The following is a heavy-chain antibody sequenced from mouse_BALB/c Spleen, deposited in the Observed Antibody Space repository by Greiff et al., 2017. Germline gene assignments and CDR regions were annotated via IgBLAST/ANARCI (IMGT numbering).Heavy chain of an antibody. D-gene: IGHD2-3*01. V-gene: IGHV5-6-5*01. CDR1: GFTFSSYA. J-gene: IGHJ3*01. Sequence: EVQGVESGGGLVKPGGSLKLSCAASGFTFSSYAMSWVRQTPEKRLEWVASISSGGSTYYPDSVKGRFTISRDNARNILYLQMSSLRSEDTAMYYCAREADGYYGFAYWGQGTLVTVSA. CDR2: ISSGGST. CDR3: AREADGYYGFAY.